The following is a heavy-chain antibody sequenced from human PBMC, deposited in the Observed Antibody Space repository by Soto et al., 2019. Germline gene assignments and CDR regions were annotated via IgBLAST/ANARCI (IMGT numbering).Heavy chain of an antibody. V-gene: IGHV3-23*04. J-gene: IGHJ5*02. D-gene: IGHD5-12*01. CDR2: ISGSGSST. CDR3: AKELPLRSTVDLGT. Sequence: EVQLVESGGDFVQPGGSLRLSCAASGFTFSTYAMSWVRQAPGKGLEWVSTISGSGSSTFYADALKGRFAISRDNSKNRLFLTMNSLRMEDTAIYYFAKELPLRSTVDLGTWGQGTLVTVSS. CDR1: GFTFSTYA.